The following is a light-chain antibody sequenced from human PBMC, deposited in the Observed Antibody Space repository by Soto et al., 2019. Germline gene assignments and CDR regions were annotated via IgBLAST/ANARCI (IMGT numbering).Light chain of an antibody. CDR2: DAS. Sequence: EIVLTQSPATLSLSPGERATLSCRASQSVSSYLACYQQKPGHAPRILIYDASNRATGIPARFSGSGAGTDVILTTSSLEPQDFAVYYCQQRSNCPPITFGQGTRLEIK. CDR3: QQRSNCPPIT. V-gene: IGKV3-11*01. CDR1: QSVSSY. J-gene: IGKJ5*01.